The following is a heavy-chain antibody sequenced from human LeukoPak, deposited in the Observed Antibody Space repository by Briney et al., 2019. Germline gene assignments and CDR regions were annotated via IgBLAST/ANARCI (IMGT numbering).Heavy chain of an antibody. CDR3: ARDSDDLFSWGFFYLDV. D-gene: IGHD3-3*01. CDR2: IRQDASDE. J-gene: IGHJ6*03. Sequence: AGGSLGLSCAASGFTFSSYCMTWVRQAPGKGLEWVANIRQDASDEYYVDSVKGRFTISRDNAKNSLYLHMYSLTAEGTAVYYCARDSDDLFSWGFFYLDVWGKGTTVTVSS. V-gene: IGHV3-7*01. CDR1: GFTFSSYC.